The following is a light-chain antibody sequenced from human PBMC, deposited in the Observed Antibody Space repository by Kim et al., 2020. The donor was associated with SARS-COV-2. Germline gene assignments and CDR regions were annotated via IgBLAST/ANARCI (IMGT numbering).Light chain of an antibody. Sequence: GQRVTISCSGGNSNIGANTVNWYQQFPGTAPKLLIYANDRRPSGVPDRFSVSQSGTSASLAISGLQSEDEADYYCATWDDSLNAWVFGGGTQLTV. J-gene: IGLJ3*02. CDR2: AND. CDR1: NSNIGANT. V-gene: IGLV1-44*01. CDR3: ATWDDSLNAWV.